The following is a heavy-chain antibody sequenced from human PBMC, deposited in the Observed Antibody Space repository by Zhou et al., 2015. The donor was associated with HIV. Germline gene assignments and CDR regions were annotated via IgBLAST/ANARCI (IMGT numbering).Heavy chain of an antibody. CDR1: GFSFSDHY. D-gene: IGHD2-15*01. V-gene: IGHV3-9*01. CDR2: ISWNSGSI. Sequence: EVQVVESGGGLVQPGGSLRLSCAASGFSFSDHYMDWVRQTPGKGLEWVSGISWNSGSIGYADSVKGRFTISRDNAKNSLYLQMNSLRAEDTAVYYCAKDHRRGGTVTAFDYWGQGTLVTVSS. J-gene: IGHJ4*02. CDR3: AKDHRRGGTVTAFDY.